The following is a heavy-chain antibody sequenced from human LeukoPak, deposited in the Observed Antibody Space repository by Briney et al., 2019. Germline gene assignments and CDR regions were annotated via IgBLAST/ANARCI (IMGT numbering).Heavy chain of an antibody. D-gene: IGHD3-10*01. CDR2: INPNSGGT. CDR1: GYTFTGYY. J-gene: IGHJ4*02. CDR3: ASLYYGSGSYGRYNPPFDY. Sequence: ASVKVSCKASGYTFTGYYMHWVRQAPGQGLEWMGRINPNSGGTDYAQKFQGRVTVTRDTSISTAYMELSRLRSDDTAVYHCASLYYGSGSYGRYNPPFDYWGQGTLVTVSS. V-gene: IGHV1-2*06.